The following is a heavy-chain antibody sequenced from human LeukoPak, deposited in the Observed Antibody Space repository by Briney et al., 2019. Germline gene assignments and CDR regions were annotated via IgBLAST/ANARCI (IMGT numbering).Heavy chain of an antibody. CDR1: GITLSNYG. CDR2: ISDSGGRT. Sequence: GGSLRLSCAVSGITLSNYGMSWVRQAPGKGLEWVAGISDSGGRTNYADSVKGRSTITRDNPKNTLYLQMNSLRAEDSGLYYCAKGGYDYVEIGYFDSWGQGTLVTVSS. V-gene: IGHV3-23*01. CDR3: AKGGYDYVEIGYFDS. J-gene: IGHJ4*02. D-gene: IGHD5-12*01.